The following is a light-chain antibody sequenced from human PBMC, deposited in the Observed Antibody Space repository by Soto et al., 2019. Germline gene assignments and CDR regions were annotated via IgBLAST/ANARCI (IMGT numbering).Light chain of an antibody. J-gene: IGLJ1*01. CDR2: DDS. CDR3: QVWNSFSDHPYV. CDR1: NIGPKK. Sequence: SYELSQPPSVSLAPGQTARISCGGANIGPKKVHWYQQKPGQAPVLVVYDDSDRPSGIPERFSGSNSGNTATLTISRVEAGDEADYYCQVWNSFSDHPYVFGTGTKVTVL. V-gene: IGLV3-21*02.